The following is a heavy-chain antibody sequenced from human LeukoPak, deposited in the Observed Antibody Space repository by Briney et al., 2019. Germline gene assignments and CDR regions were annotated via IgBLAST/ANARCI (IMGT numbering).Heavy chain of an antibody. J-gene: IGHJ4*02. CDR3: AKVITYFYDRSGYSPLGY. D-gene: IGHD3-22*01. V-gene: IGHV3-23*01. CDR1: GFTFSSYA. CDR2: ISGGGGST. Sequence: GGSLRLSCAASGFTFSSYAMSWVRQAPGKGLEWVSAISGGGGSTYYADSVKGRFTISRDNSKNALYLQMNSLRAEDTAVYYCAKVITYFYDRSGYSPLGYWGQGTLVTVSS.